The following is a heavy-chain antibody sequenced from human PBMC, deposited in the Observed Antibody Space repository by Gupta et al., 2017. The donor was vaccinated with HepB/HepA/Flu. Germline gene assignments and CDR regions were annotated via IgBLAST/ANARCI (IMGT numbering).Heavy chain of an antibody. J-gene: IGHJ6*02. CDR3: AREGTRRKNVAGSHRLYYDAMDV. CDR2: IYYSGSA. D-gene: IGHD3-16*01. Sequence: QVRLQESGPGLVKPSETLSLRCSVSDGSISSYYWSWIRQPPGKGLEWIGNIYYSGSAKYNPSLEGRATISVNTSKNQLSLQMTSVTAADTAVYYCAREGTRRKNVAGSHRLYYDAMDVWGRGTTVIVSS. V-gene: IGHV4-59*01. CDR1: DGSISSYY.